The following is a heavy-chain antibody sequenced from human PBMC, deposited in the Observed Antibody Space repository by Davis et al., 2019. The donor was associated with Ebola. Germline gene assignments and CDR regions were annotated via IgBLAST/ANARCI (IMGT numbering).Heavy chain of an antibody. CDR1: GGSISSSSYY. Sequence: MPSETLSLTCTVSGGSISSSSYYWGWIRQPPGKGLEWIGSIYYSGSTYYNPSLKSRVTISVDRSKNQFSLKLSSVTAADTAVYYCARRRYFDKGYWFDPWGQGTLVTVSS. CDR3: ARRRYFDKGYWFDP. V-gene: IGHV4-39*07. J-gene: IGHJ5*02. D-gene: IGHD3-9*01. CDR2: IYYSGST.